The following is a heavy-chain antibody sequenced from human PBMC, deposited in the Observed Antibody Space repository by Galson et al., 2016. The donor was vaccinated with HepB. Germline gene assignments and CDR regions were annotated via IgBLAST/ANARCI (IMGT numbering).Heavy chain of an antibody. Sequence: QSGAEVKKPGASVRVSCRSSGYTFSKFGVSWLRQAAGQGPEWMAWINPGTGHTRYADKMRDRVTVTKDTSTNTTYLDLTGLKPDDSAIYYCAKEVTARTGTIRAALVGYALDVWGQGTTVTVSS. CDR1: GYTFSKFG. J-gene: IGHJ6*02. D-gene: IGHD2-8*02. CDR2: INPGTGHT. CDR3: AKEVTARTGTIRAALVGYALDV. V-gene: IGHV1-18*01.